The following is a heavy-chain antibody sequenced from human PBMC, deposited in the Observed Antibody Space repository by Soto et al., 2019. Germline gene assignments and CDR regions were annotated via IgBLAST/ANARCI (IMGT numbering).Heavy chain of an antibody. D-gene: IGHD4-17*01. J-gene: IGHJ4*02. Sequence: QVQLVESGGGLVQPGGSLRLSCAASGFTFSDYYMSWIRQAPGKGLEWVSYMSSSSSYTNYADSVKGRFTISRDNAKNSTYLQMNSLRAEYTAVYYCARDSVYYGDYELNYFDYWGQGTLVTVSS. CDR3: ARDSVYYGDYELNYFDY. CDR1: GFTFSDYY. CDR2: MSSSSSYT. V-gene: IGHV3-11*05.